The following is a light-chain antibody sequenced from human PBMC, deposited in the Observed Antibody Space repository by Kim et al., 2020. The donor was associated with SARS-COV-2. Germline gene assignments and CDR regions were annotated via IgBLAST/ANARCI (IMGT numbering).Light chain of an antibody. CDR3: QHYNTSPLT. J-gene: IGKJ4*01. V-gene: IGKV3-20*01. Sequence: EIVLTQSPGTLSLSPGERATLSCRASQSISSSNLAWYQQKPGQAPRLLIPRASSRATGIPDRISGSGSGTDFTLTISRLEPEDFAVYYCQHYNTSPLTFGGGTKVDIK. CDR1: QSISSSN. CDR2: RAS.